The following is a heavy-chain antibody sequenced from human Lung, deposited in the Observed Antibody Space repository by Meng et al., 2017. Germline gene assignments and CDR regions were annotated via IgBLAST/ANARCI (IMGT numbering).Heavy chain of an antibody. V-gene: IGHV4-34*01. D-gene: IGHD4-11*01. CDR1: GGSFSDYY. CDR3: ARGPTTMAHDFDY. J-gene: IGHJ4*02. CDR2: INHSGST. Sequence: VPLPQWGTGLWQPSETLSLTCVVSGGSFSDYYWSWIRQPPGKGLEWIGEINHSGSTNYNPSLESRATISVDTSQNNLSLKLSSVTAADSAVYYCARGPTTMAHDFDYWGQGTLVTVSS.